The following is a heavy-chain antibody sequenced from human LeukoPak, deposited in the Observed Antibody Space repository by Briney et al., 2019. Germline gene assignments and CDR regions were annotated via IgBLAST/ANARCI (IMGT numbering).Heavy chain of an antibody. Sequence: SQTLSLTCSVSGGSISSGGYYWSWIRQHPGRGLEWIGYIHYSGSTFNNPSLKSRVTISVDTSKNQFSLKLSSVTAADTAVYYCARRGYSYGYWFDYWGQGTLVTVSS. V-gene: IGHV4-30-4*01. CDR2: IHYSGST. CDR3: ARRGYSYGYWFDY. D-gene: IGHD5-18*01. CDR1: GGSISSGGYY. J-gene: IGHJ4*02.